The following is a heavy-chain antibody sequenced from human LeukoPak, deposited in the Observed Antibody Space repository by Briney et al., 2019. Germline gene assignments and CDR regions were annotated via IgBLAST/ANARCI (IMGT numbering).Heavy chain of an antibody. J-gene: IGHJ4*02. V-gene: IGHV1-2*02. CDR1: GYTFTGYY. Sequence: ASVTVSCKASGYTFTGYYMHWVRQAPGQGLEWMGWINPNSGGTNYSQKFQGRVTMTRDTSNSKAYMELSRHRSEDTAVYYCAKGSDSCGYLLGLWGQGNLVHVS. CDR3: AKGSDSCGYLLGL. CDR2: INPNSGGT. D-gene: IGHD3-22*01.